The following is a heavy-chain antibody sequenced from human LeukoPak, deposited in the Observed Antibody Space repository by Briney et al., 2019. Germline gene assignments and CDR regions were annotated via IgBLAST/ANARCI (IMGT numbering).Heavy chain of an antibody. D-gene: IGHD1-26*01. Sequence: PSETLSLTCAVYGGSFSGYYWSWIRQPPGKGLEWIGEINHSGSTNYNPSLKSRVTISVDTSMNQFSLKLSSVTAADTAVYYCARGRSGSYRTWGQGTLVTVSS. CDR3: ARGRSGSYRT. J-gene: IGHJ4*02. CDR2: INHSGST. V-gene: IGHV4-34*01. CDR1: GGSFSGYY.